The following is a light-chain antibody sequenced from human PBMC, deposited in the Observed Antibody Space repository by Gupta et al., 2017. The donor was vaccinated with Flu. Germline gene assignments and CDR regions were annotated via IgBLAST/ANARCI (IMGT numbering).Light chain of an antibody. CDR3: RQHKCWPNT. J-gene: IGKJ2*01. Sequence: PAAVSSVTSPSRVKRDGRTEVAWFQQKPGQAPRRLIYPASTWHCGVPERFSGSGSGTDFTLKISRVEAVDFAIYYCRQHKCWPNTFGQGTRLEI. CDR2: PAS. V-gene: IGKV2D-30*01. CDR1: PSRVKRDGRTE.